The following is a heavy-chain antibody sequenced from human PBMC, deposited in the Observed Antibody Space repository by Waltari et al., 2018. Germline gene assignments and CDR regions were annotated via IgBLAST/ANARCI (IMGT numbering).Heavy chain of an antibody. CDR3: AREGIAVAGTGIDY. V-gene: IGHV4-34*01. CDR1: GGSFSGYY. J-gene: IGHJ4*02. CDR2: INHSGST. D-gene: IGHD6-19*01. Sequence: QVQLQQWGAGLLKPSETLSLTCAVYGGSFSGYYWSWIRQPPGKGLEWIGEINHSGSTSYNPSLKSRVTISVDTSKNQFSLKLSSVTAADTAVYYCAREGIAVAGTGIDYWGQGTLVTVSS.